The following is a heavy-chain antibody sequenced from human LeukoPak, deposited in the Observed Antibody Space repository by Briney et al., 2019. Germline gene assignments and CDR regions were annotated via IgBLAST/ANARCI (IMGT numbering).Heavy chain of an antibody. CDR2: ISSSSSYI. V-gene: IGHV3-21*01. CDR3: ARELAYCGGDCYDYMDV. D-gene: IGHD2-21*02. Sequence: GGSLRLSCAASGFTFSSYSMNWVREAPGKGLEWGSSISSSSSYIYYADSVKGRFTISRDNTKNSLYLQMNSLRAEDTAVYYCARELAYCGGDCYDYMDVWPKGPTVSVPS. CDR1: GFTFSSYS. J-gene: IGHJ6*03.